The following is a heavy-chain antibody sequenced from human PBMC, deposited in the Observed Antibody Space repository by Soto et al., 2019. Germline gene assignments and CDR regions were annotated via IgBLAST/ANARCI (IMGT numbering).Heavy chain of an antibody. CDR3: ARGGIDGGDDGYKQIGLDY. D-gene: IGHD5-12*01. CDR1: GFTFSSYA. V-gene: IGHV3-30-3*01. J-gene: IGHJ4*02. CDR2: ISYDGSNK. Sequence: QVQLVESGGGVVQPGRSLRLSCAASGFTFSSYAMHWVRQAPGKGLEWVAVISYDGSNKYYADSVKGRFTISRDNSKNTLYLQMNSLRAEDTAVYYCARGGIDGGDDGYKQIGLDYWGQGTLVTVSS.